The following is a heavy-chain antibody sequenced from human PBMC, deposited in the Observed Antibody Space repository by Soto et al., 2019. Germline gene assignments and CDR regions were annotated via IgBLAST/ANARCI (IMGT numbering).Heavy chain of an antibody. J-gene: IGHJ5*02. CDR2: IFWNDEK. D-gene: IGHD6-13*01. Sequence: QVTLKESGPVLVKPTETLTLSCTVSGFSLSSPRMGVSWIRQPPGKALEWLAHIFWNDEKSYSTSLKTRVTISKDTSKSQVILTMTNMDPVDTGTYYCAHIRAAGGSGWFDPWGQGTLVTVSS. CDR1: GFSLSSPRMG. CDR3: AHIRAAGGSGWFDP. V-gene: IGHV2-26*01.